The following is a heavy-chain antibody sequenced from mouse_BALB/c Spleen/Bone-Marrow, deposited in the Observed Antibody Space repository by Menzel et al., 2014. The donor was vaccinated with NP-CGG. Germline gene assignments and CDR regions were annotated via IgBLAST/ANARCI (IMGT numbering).Heavy chain of an antibody. CDR3: ARWLLQYFDV. Sequence: QVHVKQSGAELVKPGASVKLSCKASGYTFTRYWVHWVKQRPGQGLEWIGEINPSNGRTNYNEKFKSKATLTVDKSSNTAYMQLSSLTSEDSAVYYCARWLLQYFDVWGAGTTVTVSS. CDR2: INPSNGRT. CDR1: GYTFTRYW. V-gene: IGHV1S81*02. J-gene: IGHJ1*01. D-gene: IGHD2-3*01.